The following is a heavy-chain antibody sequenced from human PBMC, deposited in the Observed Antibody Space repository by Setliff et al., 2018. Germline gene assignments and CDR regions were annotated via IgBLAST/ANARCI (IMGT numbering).Heavy chain of an antibody. Sequence: PGGSLRLSCAASGFTFSNAWMSWVRQAPGKGLEWVGRIKSNVDFGTTDYAAPVKGRFTISRDDSRNTLYLQMSSLRAEDTAVYYCVKTHWDTWIRGAFDIWGQGTMVTVSS. D-gene: IGHD3-10*01. V-gene: IGHV3-15*05. CDR2: IKSNVDFGTT. J-gene: IGHJ3*02. CDR3: VKTHWDTWIRGAFDI. CDR1: GFTFSNAW.